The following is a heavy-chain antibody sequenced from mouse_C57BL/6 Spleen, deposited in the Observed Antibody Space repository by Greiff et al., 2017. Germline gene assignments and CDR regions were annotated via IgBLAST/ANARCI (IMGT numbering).Heavy chain of an antibody. J-gene: IGHJ4*01. Sequence: FQLQQSGPELVKPGASVKISCKASGYSFTDYNMNWVKQSNGKSLEWIGVINPNYGTTSYNQKFKGKATLTVDQSSSTAYMQLNSLTSEDSAVYYCARIYGSSRYYAMDYWGQGTSVTVSS. D-gene: IGHD1-1*01. V-gene: IGHV1-39*01. CDR3: ARIYGSSRYYAMDY. CDR2: INPNYGTT. CDR1: GYSFTDYN.